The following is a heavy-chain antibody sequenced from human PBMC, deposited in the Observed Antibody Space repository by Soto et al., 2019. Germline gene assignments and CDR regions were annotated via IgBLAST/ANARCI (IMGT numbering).Heavy chain of an antibody. Sequence: QVQVVQSGAEVKKPGSSVKVSCKSSGDTFSSSAISWVRQAPGQGLEWMGGIIPIFRTPDYAQKFQGRVTITADESTSTAYMELSSLRSEDTAVYYCARDKARQELGGNYCYALDVWGQGTTVTVSS. CDR2: IIPIFRTP. CDR3: ARDKARQELGGNYCYALDV. J-gene: IGHJ6*02. V-gene: IGHV1-69*12. D-gene: IGHD3-3*02. CDR1: GDTFSSSA.